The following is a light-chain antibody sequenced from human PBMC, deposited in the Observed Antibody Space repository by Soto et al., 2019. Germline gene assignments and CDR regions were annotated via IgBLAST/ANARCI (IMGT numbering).Light chain of an antibody. V-gene: IGKV2-28*01. CDR1: QSLLHSNGYNY. Sequence: DLVMTQSPLSLPVTPGEPASISCRSSQSLLHSNGYNYLHWYLQKPGQSPQVLIYLASNRASGVPDRFSGSGSGTDFTLKISRVEAEDVGVYYCMQGEQPATFGPGTRVDIK. CDR2: LAS. CDR3: MQGEQPAT. J-gene: IGKJ3*01.